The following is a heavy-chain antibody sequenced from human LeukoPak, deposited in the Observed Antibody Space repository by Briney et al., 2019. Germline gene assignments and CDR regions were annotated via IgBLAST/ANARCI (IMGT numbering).Heavy chain of an antibody. D-gene: IGHD3-3*01. CDR3: SGYDFWSGYYKV. CDR1: GGSISSGSYY. CDR2: IYTSGST. Sequence: SETLSLTCTVSGGSISSGSYYWSWIRQPGGKGVEWIGRIYTSGSTNYNPSLKSRVTISVDSSNNQFSLKLSSVTAADTAVYYCSGYDFWSGYYKVGGQGTLVTVSS. V-gene: IGHV4-61*02. J-gene: IGHJ4*02.